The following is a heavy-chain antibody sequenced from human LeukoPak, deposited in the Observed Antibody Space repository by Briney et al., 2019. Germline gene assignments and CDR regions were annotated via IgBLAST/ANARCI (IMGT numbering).Heavy chain of an antibody. Sequence: PSETLSLTCSVSGGSISTYYWSWVRQSPGKGLEWIGYIYHNGDTNYNPSFKSRVTISVDTSKNQFSLRLMSVTAADTAIYYCARHSYTPSDYWGQGSLVTVSS. J-gene: IGHJ4*02. CDR3: ARHSYTPSDY. CDR1: GGSISTYY. CDR2: IYHNGDT. D-gene: IGHD2-2*02. V-gene: IGHV4-59*08.